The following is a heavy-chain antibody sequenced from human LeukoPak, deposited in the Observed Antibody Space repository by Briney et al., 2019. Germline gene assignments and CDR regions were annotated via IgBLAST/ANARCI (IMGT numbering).Heavy chain of an antibody. J-gene: IGHJ6*03. CDR3: ARVSRTRKNYYYYMDV. Sequence: GGSLRLSCAASGFTFDDYAMHWVRQAPGKGLEWVSGISWNSGSIGYADSVKGRFTISRDNAKNSLYLQMNSLRAEDTALYYCARVSRTRKNYYYYMDVWGKGTTVTVSS. CDR1: GFTFDDYA. D-gene: IGHD3-3*01. V-gene: IGHV3-9*01. CDR2: ISWNSGSI.